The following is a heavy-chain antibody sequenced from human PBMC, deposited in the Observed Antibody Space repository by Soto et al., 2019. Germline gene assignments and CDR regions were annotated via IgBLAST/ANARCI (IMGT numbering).Heavy chain of an antibody. CDR2: VSHDGRNT. D-gene: IGHD6-19*01. V-gene: IGHV3-30*03. J-gene: IGHJ4*02. Sequence: VQLVESGGGVVQPGRSLRLSCAASGFTFSDYAMHWVRQAPGKGLEWVAVVSHDGRNTHYADSVKGRFTISRDSSKNTVSTEMTSLRAEDTAVYYCAEVGRQWLVTSDFNYWGQGALVTVSS. CDR3: AEVGRQWLVTSDFNY. CDR1: GFTFSDYA.